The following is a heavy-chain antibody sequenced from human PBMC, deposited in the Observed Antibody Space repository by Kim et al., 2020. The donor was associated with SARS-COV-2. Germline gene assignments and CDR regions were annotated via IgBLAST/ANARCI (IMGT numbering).Heavy chain of an antibody. CDR1: GYTFTGYY. Sequence: ASVKVSCKASGYTFTGYYMHWVRQAPGQGLEWMGRINPNSGGTNYAQKFQGRVTMTRDTSISTAYMELSRLTSDDTALYYFARGYQLHTYGMDVWGQGTTVTVSS. CDR3: ARGYQLHTYGMDV. V-gene: IGHV1-2*06. D-gene: IGHD2-2*01. CDR2: INPNSGGT. J-gene: IGHJ6*02.